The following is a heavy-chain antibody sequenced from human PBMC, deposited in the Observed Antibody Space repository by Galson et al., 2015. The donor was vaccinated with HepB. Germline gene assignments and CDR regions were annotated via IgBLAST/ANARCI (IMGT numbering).Heavy chain of an antibody. D-gene: IGHD3-22*01. J-gene: IGHJ4*02. V-gene: IGHV1-3*01. Sequence: SVKVSCKASGYTLTNYAMHWVRQAPGQRLEWMGWITAGNGNTKYSQKFQGRVTITSDTSASTAYMELSSLRSEDTAVYYCARDGYYDSSGYYLKYYFDYWGQGTLVTVSS. CDR2: ITAGNGNT. CDR1: GYTLTNYA. CDR3: ARDGYYDSSGYYLKYYFDY.